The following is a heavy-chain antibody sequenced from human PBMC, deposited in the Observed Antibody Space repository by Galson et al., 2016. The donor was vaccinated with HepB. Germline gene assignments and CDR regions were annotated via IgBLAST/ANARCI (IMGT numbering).Heavy chain of an antibody. CDR2: ISSRSSYI. J-gene: IGHJ6*02. CDR3: ARDWIPYYYYGMDV. V-gene: IGHV3-21*01. D-gene: IGHD5-18*01. CDR1: GFTFSSYS. Sequence: SLRLSCAASGFTFSSYSMNWVRQAPGKGLEWVSSISSRSSYIYYADSVKGRFTISRDNAKNSLYLQMNSLRAEDTAVYYCARDWIPYYYYGMDVWGQGTTVTVSS.